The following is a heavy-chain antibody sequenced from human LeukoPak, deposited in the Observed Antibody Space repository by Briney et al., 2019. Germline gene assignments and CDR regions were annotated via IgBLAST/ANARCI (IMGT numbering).Heavy chain of an antibody. V-gene: IGHV3-21*01. Sequence: PGGSLRLSCAASGFTFSSYSMNWVRQAPGKGLEWVSSISSSSSYIYYADSVKGRFTISRDNSKNTLYLQMNSLRAKDTAVYYCAKDRWDDILTGYYRAARTEGADVFDIWGQGTMVTVSS. D-gene: IGHD3-9*01. CDR1: GFTFSSYS. CDR3: AKDRWDDILTGYYRAARTEGADVFDI. CDR2: ISSSSSYI. J-gene: IGHJ3*02.